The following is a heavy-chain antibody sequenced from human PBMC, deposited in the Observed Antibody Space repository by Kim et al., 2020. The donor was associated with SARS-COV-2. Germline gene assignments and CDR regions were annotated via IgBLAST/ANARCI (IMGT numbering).Heavy chain of an antibody. Sequence: SETLSLTCTVSGGSVSSGSYYWSWIRQPPGKGLEWIGYIYYSGSTNYNPSLKSRVTISVDTSKNQFSLKLSSVTAADTAVYYCAKGGLWFGDVGYYNGMDVWGQGTTVTVSS. V-gene: IGHV4-61*01. CDR1: GGSVSSGSYY. CDR2: IYYSGST. J-gene: IGHJ6*02. CDR3: AKGGLWFGDVGYYNGMDV. D-gene: IGHD3-10*01.